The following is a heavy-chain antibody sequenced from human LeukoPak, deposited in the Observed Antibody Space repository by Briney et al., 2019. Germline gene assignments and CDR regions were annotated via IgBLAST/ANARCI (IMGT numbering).Heavy chain of an antibody. Sequence: ASVKVSCKVSGYTLTELSMHWVRQAPGKGLEWMGGFDPEDGETIYAQKFQGRVTMTAAPSTDTAYIELSRLRSEDPAAYYCATEGAFGVVIHRWLAPWAQGTLVTVSS. D-gene: IGHD3-3*01. CDR3: ATEGAFGVVIHRWLAP. CDR2: FDPEDGET. CDR1: GYTLTELS. J-gene: IGHJ5*02. V-gene: IGHV1-24*01.